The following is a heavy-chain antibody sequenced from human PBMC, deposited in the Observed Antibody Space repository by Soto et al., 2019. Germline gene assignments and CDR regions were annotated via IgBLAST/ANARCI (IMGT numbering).Heavy chain of an antibody. Sequence: EVQLVESGGGLVKPGGSLRLSCAASGFTFSSYSMNWVRQAPGKGLEWVSSISSSSSYIYYADSVKGRFTISRDNAKNSLYLQMNSLRAEDTAVYYCARAGDYGGIIYYYGMDVWGQGTTVTVSS. J-gene: IGHJ6*02. V-gene: IGHV3-21*01. CDR1: GFTFSSYS. CDR2: ISSSSSYI. CDR3: ARAGDYGGIIYYYGMDV. D-gene: IGHD4-17*01.